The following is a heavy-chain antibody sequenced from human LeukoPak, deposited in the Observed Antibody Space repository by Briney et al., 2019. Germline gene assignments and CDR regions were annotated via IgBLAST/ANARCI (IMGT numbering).Heavy chain of an antibody. CDR2: IYYSGST. D-gene: IGHD3-3*01. J-gene: IGHJ4*02. Sequence: SQTLSLTCTVSGGPISSGGYYWSWIRQPPGKGLEWIGHIYYSGSTYYNPSLKSRVTISVDTSKNQFSLKLSSVTAADTAVYYCARASVLYDFWSGYAAFDYWGQGTLVTVSS. CDR1: GGPISSGGYY. CDR3: ARASVLYDFWSGYAAFDY. V-gene: IGHV4-30-4*08.